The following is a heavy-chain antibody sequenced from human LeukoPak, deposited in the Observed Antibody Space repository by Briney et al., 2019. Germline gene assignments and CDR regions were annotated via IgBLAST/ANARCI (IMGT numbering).Heavy chain of an antibody. CDR1: GFTFSSYA. Sequence: PGGSLRLSCAAPGFTFSSYAMHWVRQAPGKGLEWVAVISYDGSNKYYADSVKGRFTISRDNSKNTLYLQMNSLRAEDTAVYYCASGESGWLRFPLDYWGQGTLVTVSS. D-gene: IGHD5-12*01. CDR3: ASGESGWLRFPLDY. V-gene: IGHV3-30*04. CDR2: ISYDGSNK. J-gene: IGHJ4*02.